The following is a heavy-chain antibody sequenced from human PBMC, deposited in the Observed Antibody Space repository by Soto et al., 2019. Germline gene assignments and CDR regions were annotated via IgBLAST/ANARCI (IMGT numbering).Heavy chain of an antibody. CDR1: GFIFDDYA. J-gene: IGHJ6*03. CDR3: ANSFLAIRHLYQYMDV. CDR2: ITWNGVAM. Sequence: EVQLVESGGGLVQPGRSLRLSCAASGFIFDDYAMHWVRQTPGKGLEWVSGITWNGVAMGYADSVKGRFTISRDDAKNSLYLQMNSLRPEDTALYYCANSFLAIRHLYQYMDVCGKGTTVTVSS. V-gene: IGHV3-9*01.